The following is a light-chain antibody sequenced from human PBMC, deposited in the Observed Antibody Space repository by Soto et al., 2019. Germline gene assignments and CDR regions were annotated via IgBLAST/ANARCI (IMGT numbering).Light chain of an antibody. CDR1: QSFSSIY. CDR2: GAS. V-gene: IGKV3D-7*01. Sequence: PGERVTLSCRSSQSFSSIYLTWYQQKPGQAPRLLIYGASTRATSIPASFSGSGSGTDFTLTISSLQPEDFAVYYCQQDYNLPRTFGQGTKVHI. J-gene: IGKJ1*01. CDR3: QQDYNLPRT.